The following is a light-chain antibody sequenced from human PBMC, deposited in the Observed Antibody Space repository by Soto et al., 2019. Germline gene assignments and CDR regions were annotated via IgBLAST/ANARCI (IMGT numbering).Light chain of an antibody. V-gene: IGKV1-5*01. J-gene: IGKJ5*01. CDR1: QSSSSW. CDR3: LQDYNYPYT. CDR2: DAS. Sequence: TGPIPGWASQSSSSWLAWYQQKPGKAPKFLIFDASNLQTGVPSRFSGSGSGTDFTLTISSLQAEDFATYYCLQDYNYPYTLGQGTRLEIK.